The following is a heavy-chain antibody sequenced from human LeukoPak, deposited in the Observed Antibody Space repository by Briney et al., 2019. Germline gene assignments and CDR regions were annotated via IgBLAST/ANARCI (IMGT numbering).Heavy chain of an antibody. J-gene: IGHJ3*02. Sequence: PSETLSLTCAVYGGSFSGYYWSWIRQPAGKGLEWIGRIYTSGSTNYNPSLKSRVTMSVDTSKNQFSLKLSSVTAADTAVYYCARDRGVWFGELSSAFDIWGQGTMVTVSS. V-gene: IGHV4-4*07. CDR3: ARDRGVWFGELSSAFDI. CDR2: IYTSGST. CDR1: GGSFSGYY. D-gene: IGHD3-10*01.